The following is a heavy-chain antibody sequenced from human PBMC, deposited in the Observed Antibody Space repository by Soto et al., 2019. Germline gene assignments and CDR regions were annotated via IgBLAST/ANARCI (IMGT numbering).Heavy chain of an antibody. J-gene: IGHJ4*02. CDR3: ARSHRDNWGSPDYSDY. Sequence: SETLSLTCTVSGGSISSGCYYWSWIRQHPGKGLEWIGYIYYNGDTYYNPSLKSRVSISIDTSKNQFSLRLTSVTAADTAVYYCARSHRDNWGSPDYSDYWGQGTLVTVSS. CDR2: IYYNGDT. CDR1: GGSISSGCYY. V-gene: IGHV4-31*03. D-gene: IGHD7-27*01.